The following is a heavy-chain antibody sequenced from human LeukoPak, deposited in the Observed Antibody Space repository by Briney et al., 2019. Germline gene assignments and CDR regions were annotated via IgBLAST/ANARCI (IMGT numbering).Heavy chain of an antibody. V-gene: IGHV1-18*01. J-gene: IGHJ3*02. CDR2: ISAYNGNT. Sequence: ASVKVSCKASGYTFTSYGISRVRQAPGQGLEWMGWISAYNGNTNYAQKLQGRVTMTTDTSTSTAYMELRSLRSDDTAVYYCARDIAAAPLDAFDIWGQGTMVTVSS. CDR3: ARDIAAAPLDAFDI. CDR1: GYTFTSYG. D-gene: IGHD6-13*01.